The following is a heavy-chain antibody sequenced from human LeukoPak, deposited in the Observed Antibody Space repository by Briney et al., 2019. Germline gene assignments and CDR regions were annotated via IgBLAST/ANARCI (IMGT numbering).Heavy chain of an antibody. CDR1: GGTFSSSA. V-gene: IGHV1-69*13. CDR3: ARGYSSSWYYFDN. CDR2: IIPIFGTA. J-gene: IGHJ4*02. Sequence: SVKVSCKASGGTFSSSAISWVRQAPGQGLEWMGGIIPIFGTANYAQKFQGRVSITADEFTSTAYMELSSLRSEDTAVYYCARGYSSSWYYFDNWGQGTLVTVSS. D-gene: IGHD6-13*01.